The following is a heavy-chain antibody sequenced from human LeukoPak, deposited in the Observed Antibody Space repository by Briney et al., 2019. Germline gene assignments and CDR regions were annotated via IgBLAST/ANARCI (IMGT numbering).Heavy chain of an antibody. V-gene: IGHV3-30*03. CDR3: ARYYYYYMDV. Sequence: GGSLRLSCAASGFTFSSYGMHWVRQAPGKGLEWAAVISYDGSNKYYADSVKGRFTISRDNSKNTLYLQMNSLRAEDTAVYYCARYYYYYMDVWGKGTTVTVSS. J-gene: IGHJ6*03. CDR2: ISYDGSNK. CDR1: GFTFSSYG.